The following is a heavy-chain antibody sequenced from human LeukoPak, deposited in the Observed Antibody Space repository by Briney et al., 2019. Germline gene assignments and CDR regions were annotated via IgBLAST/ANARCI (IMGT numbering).Heavy chain of an antibody. CDR2: ISGSSKTI. J-gene: IGHJ3*02. CDR3: ARDTAYAFDI. D-gene: IGHD2-21*02. CDR1: GFTFSSYS. Sequence: GGSLRLSCAASGFTFSSYSVNWVRQAPGKGLEGVPYISGSSKTIYYADSVKGRFTISRDNAKNSLYLQMNSLRAEDTAVYYCARDTAYAFDIWGQGTMVTVSS. V-gene: IGHV3-48*01.